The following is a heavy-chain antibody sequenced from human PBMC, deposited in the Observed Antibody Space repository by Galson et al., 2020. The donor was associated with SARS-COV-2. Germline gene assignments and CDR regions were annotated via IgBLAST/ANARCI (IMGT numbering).Heavy chain of an antibody. CDR1: GFTFSSSW. Sequence: ESLKISCAASGFTFSSSWMHWVRHAPGKGLVWVPLFKSDGRTTNYADSVQGRFTISRDNARNTLYLQMHSLTTEDTAIYYCAAGDGTIGGQGTLVTVSS. J-gene: IGHJ4*02. CDR3: AAGDGTI. CDR2: FKSDGRTT. V-gene: IGHV3-74*01.